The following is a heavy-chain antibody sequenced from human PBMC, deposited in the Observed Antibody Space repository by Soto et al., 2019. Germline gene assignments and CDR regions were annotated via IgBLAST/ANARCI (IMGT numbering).Heavy chain of an antibody. Sequence: ASVKASCKASGYTFTSYYIHWVRQAPGQGLEWMGIINPSGGSTSYAQKFQGRVTMTRDTSTSTVYMELSSLRSEDTAVYYCARDPFRGYCSGGSCPYFDYWGQGTLVTVSS. CDR3: ARDPFRGYCSGGSCPYFDY. D-gene: IGHD2-15*01. J-gene: IGHJ4*02. CDR1: GYTFTSYY. CDR2: INPSGGST. V-gene: IGHV1-46*01.